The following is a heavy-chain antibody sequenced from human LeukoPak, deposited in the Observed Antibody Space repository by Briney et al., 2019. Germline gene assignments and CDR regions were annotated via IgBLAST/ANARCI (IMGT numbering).Heavy chain of an antibody. Sequence: GRSLRLSCAASGFTFDDYAMHWVRQAPGKGLECVSGIRWNSGSIGYADSVKGRFTISRDNAKNSLYLQMNSLRAEDTALYYCAKGRYFDYWGQGTLVTVSS. CDR3: AKGRYFDY. V-gene: IGHV3-9*01. CDR2: IRWNSGSI. CDR1: GFTFDDYA. J-gene: IGHJ4*02.